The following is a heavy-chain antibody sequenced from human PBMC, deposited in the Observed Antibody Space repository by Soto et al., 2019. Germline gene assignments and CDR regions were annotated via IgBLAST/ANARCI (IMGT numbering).Heavy chain of an antibody. V-gene: IGHV3-23*01. CDR3: AKDVWPLWLVPKEVAFDP. J-gene: IGHJ6*02. CDR1: GFTFSSYA. CDR2: ISGSGGST. Sequence: PGVSLRLSFAASGFTFSSYAMSWFRQAPGKGLEWVSAISGSGGSTYYADSVKGRFTISRDNSKNTLYLQMNSLRAEDTAVYYCAKDVWPLWLVPKEVAFDPWGQGTTVTVSS. D-gene: IGHD6-19*01.